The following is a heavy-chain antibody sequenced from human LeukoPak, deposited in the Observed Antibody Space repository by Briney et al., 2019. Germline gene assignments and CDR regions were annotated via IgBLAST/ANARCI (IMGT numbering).Heavy chain of an antibody. CDR3: TKGGHGDY. V-gene: IGHV3-23*01. CDR2: LSGDGSDT. J-gene: IGHJ4*02. CDR1: GFPFSTFP. D-gene: IGHD2-21*02. Sequence: GGSLRLSCQASGFPFSTFPMSWVRQAPGKGLEWVSTLSGDGSDTYYADSVKGPFTISRDTSKNTLFLQMNSLRADDTAIYYCTKGGHGDYWGQGTMVTVSS.